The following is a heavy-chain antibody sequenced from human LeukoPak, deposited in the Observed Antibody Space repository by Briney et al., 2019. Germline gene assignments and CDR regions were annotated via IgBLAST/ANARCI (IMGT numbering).Heavy chain of an antibody. J-gene: IGHJ3*02. D-gene: IGHD6-19*01. Sequence: SETLSLTCAVYGGSFSGCYWSWIRQPPGKGLEWIGEINHSGSTNYNPSLKSRVTISVDTSKNQFSLKLSSVTAADTAVYYCARGGIAVAGFDIWGQGTMVTVSS. CDR2: INHSGST. V-gene: IGHV4-34*01. CDR3: ARGGIAVAGFDI. CDR1: GGSFSGCY.